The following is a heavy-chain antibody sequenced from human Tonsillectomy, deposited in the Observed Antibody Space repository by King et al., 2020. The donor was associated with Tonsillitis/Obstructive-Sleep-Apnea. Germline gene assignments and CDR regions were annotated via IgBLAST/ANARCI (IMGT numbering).Heavy chain of an antibody. CDR3: ARVGDTAMVNGWFEP. CDR1: GFTVSSNY. Sequence: VQLVESGGGLVQPGGSLRLSCAASGFTVSSNYMSWVRQAPGKGLEWVSVIYSGGSTYYADSVKGRFTISRDNSKNTLYLQMNSLRAEDTAVYYCARVGDTAMVNGWFEPWGQGTLVTVSS. CDR2: IYSGGST. D-gene: IGHD5-18*01. J-gene: IGHJ5*02. V-gene: IGHV3-66*01.